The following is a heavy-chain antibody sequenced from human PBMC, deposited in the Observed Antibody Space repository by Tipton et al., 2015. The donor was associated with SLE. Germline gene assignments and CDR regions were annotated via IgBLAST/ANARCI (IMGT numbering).Heavy chain of an antibody. CDR2: ITGNGAGT. D-gene: IGHD6-13*01. Sequence: GSLRLSCAASGFTFISYWMSWVRQAPGKGLEWVSSITGNGAGTFYANSVKGRFTISRDKSKNTLYLQMSSLRAEDTALYYCAKDLAPSFSTWYGDAFDFWGQGTMVTVSS. J-gene: IGHJ3*01. CDR1: GFTFISYW. V-gene: IGHV3-23*01. CDR3: AKDLAPSFSTWYGDAFDF.